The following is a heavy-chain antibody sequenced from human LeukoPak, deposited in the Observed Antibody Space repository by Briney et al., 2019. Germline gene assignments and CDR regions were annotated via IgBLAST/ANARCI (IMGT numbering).Heavy chain of an antibody. CDR3: GKDGGQYSSGPEFDP. CDR2: ISGGGERT. Sequence: GGSLRLSCPASRIVFSRTAMNWARQSPGRGLEWLSAISGGGERTFYADSVKGRFTISRDNSKNMVYLQMNSLRADDTAIYYCGKDGGQYSSGPEFDPRGQGALVTVSS. V-gene: IGHV3-23*01. D-gene: IGHD6-19*01. CDR1: RIVFSRTA. J-gene: IGHJ5*02.